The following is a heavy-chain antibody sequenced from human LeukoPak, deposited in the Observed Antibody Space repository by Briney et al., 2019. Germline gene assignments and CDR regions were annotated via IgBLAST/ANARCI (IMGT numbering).Heavy chain of an antibody. CDR2: VNLKGST. V-gene: IGHV4-4*02. CDR1: GGSITNTNY. J-gene: IGHJ4*02. CDR3: AREGGPYRPLDY. Sequence: SETLSLTCGVSGGSITNTNYWTWVRQPPGKGLEWIGEVNLKGSTNYNPSLMGRVAIAVDTSENHISLQLTSVTAADTAVYYCAREGGPYRPLDYSGQGTLVTVSS.